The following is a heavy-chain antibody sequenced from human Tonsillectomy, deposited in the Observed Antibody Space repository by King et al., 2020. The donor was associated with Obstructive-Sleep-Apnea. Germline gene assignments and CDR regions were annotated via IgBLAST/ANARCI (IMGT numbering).Heavy chain of an antibody. CDR3: ARVYIAAAGHTLDY. Sequence: VQLVESGGGLVKPGGSLRLSCAASGFTFSSYSMNWVRQASGKGLEWVSSISSSSTYINYADSVKGRFTISRVNAKNSLYLQMNSLRAEDTAVYYCARVYIAAAGHTLDYWGQGTLVTVSS. D-gene: IGHD6-13*01. CDR2: ISSSSTYI. J-gene: IGHJ4*02. V-gene: IGHV3-21*01. CDR1: GFTFSSYS.